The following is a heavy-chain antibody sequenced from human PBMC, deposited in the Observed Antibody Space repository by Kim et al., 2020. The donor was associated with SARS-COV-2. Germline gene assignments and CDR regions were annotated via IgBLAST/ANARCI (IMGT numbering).Heavy chain of an antibody. CDR2: INTDTENP. J-gene: IGHJ4*02. D-gene: IGHD6-19*01. CDR1: GYTFISYG. Sequence: ASVKVSCKASGYTFISYGVNWVRQAPGQGLEWMGWINTDTENPTYAQGSTGRIVFSLDTSVSTAYLQISSLKAEDTAIYYCARAVRDWYLDSWGQGTLAPVSS. CDR3: ARAVRDWYLDS. V-gene: IGHV7-4-1*02.